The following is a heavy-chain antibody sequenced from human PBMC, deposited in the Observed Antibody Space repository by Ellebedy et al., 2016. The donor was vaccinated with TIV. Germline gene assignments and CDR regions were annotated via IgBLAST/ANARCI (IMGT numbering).Heavy chain of an antibody. D-gene: IGHD1-1*01. V-gene: IGHV3-48*03. CDR1: GFSFSSFE. CDR3: ARGGTVGFWFDP. Sequence: GESLKISCAASGFSFSSFEMNWVRQAPGKGLEWVSYICINGRAIYSADSVKGRFSISRDHAKNSLYLHMNSLRVEDTAVYYCARGGTVGFWFDPWGQGTLVTVSS. CDR2: ICINGRAI. J-gene: IGHJ5*02.